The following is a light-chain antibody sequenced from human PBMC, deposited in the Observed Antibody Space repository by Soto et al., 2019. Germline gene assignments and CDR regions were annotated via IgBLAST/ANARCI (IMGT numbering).Light chain of an antibody. CDR3: CSYVGSNTLV. Sequence: QSALTQPASVSGSPGQSITLSCTGISSDVGNYNLVSWYQQHPGKAPKLTIYEGTKRPSGVSNRFSGSKSGNTASLTISGLQAEDEADYYCCSYVGSNTLVFGGGTKLTVL. CDR1: SSDVGNYNL. CDR2: EGT. V-gene: IGLV2-23*01. J-gene: IGLJ2*01.